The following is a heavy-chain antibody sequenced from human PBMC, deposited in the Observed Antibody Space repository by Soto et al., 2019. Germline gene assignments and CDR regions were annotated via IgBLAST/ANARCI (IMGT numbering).Heavy chain of an antibody. J-gene: IGHJ6*03. CDR1: AFTFNRHG. CDR2: IWSDGSNQ. V-gene: IGHV3-33*01. Sequence: QVQLVESGGGVVQPGGSLRLSCAASAFTFNRHGMHWVRQAPGKGLQWVGVIWSDGSNQCYADSVKGRFTISRDNSKNTLYLQMNSLRAEDTAVYYCARERTFGEDNHNYMDVWGTGITVTVS. D-gene: IGHD3-10*01. CDR3: ARERTFGEDNHNYMDV.